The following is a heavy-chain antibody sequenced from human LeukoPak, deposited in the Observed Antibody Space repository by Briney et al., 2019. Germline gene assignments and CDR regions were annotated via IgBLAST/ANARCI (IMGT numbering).Heavy chain of an antibody. CDR3: TTDTDYGADS. CDR2: IKSKTDGGTT. J-gene: IGHJ5*01. D-gene: IGHD4-17*01. CDR1: GFTFSNAW. V-gene: IGHV3-15*01. Sequence: PGGSLRLSCAASGFTFSNAWMSWVRQAPGKGLEWVCRIKSKTDGGTTDYAAPVKGRFTISRDDSKNTLYLQMNSLKTEDTAVYYCTTDTDYGADSWGQGTPVTVSS.